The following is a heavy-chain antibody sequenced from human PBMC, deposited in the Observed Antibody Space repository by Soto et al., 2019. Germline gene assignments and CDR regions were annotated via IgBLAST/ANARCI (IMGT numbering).Heavy chain of an antibody. CDR2: INPNSGGT. J-gene: IGHJ3*02. CDR3: ARDGPVGATPAFDI. CDR1: GYTFTGCY. V-gene: IGHV1-2*04. D-gene: IGHD1-26*01. Sequence: ASVKVSCKAAGYTFTGCYMHWVRQAPGQGLEWMGWINPNSGGTNYAQKFQGWVTMTRDTSISTAYMELSRLRSDDTAVYYCARDGPVGATPAFDIWGQATMFTVSS.